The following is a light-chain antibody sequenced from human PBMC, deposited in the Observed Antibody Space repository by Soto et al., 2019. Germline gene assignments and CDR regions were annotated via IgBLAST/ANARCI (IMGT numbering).Light chain of an antibody. CDR2: GTS. CDR1: QSVSSTS. Sequence: DIVLTQSPGTLSLSPGERATLSCRASQSVSSTSLAWYQQKPGQAPRLLIYGTSTRATGIPDRFSGSGSGTDFTLTISRLEAEDFAVYYCQQYGSTLFTFGPGTKVDIK. CDR3: QQYGSTLFT. V-gene: IGKV3-20*01. J-gene: IGKJ3*01.